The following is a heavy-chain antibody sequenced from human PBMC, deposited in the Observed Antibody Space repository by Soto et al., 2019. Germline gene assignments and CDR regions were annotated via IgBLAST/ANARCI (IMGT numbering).Heavy chain of an antibody. CDR3: ARRDTDMTSGRDSLDI. D-gene: IGHD5-18*01. J-gene: IGHJ3*02. Sequence: GGSLRLSCAASGFTFSRYWMNWVRQAPGKGLEWVANIKQDGTEKNYVDSVKGRFTISRDNARRSLYLQMDSLRAEDTAVYFCARRDTDMTSGRDSLDIWGQRTMF. CDR2: IKQDGTEK. V-gene: IGHV3-7*01. CDR1: GFTFSRYW.